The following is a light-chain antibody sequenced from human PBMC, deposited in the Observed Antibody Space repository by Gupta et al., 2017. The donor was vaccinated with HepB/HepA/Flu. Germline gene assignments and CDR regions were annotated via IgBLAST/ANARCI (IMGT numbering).Light chain of an antibody. V-gene: IGKV4-1*01. CDR3: QQDDSTLFT. Sequence: DIVMTQSPDSLAVSLGERATINCKSSQSGLYSSNNKNYLAWYQQKPGQPPKLLIYWASTRESGVPDRFSGSGSGTDFTLTISSLQAEDVAVYYCQQDDSTLFTFGHGTKVDMK. CDR2: WAS. J-gene: IGKJ3*01. CDR1: QSGLYSSNNKNY.